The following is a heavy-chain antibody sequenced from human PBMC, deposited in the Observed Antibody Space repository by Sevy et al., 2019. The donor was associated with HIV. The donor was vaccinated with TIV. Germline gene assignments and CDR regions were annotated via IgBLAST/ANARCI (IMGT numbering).Heavy chain of an antibody. CDR2: INPNSGGT. D-gene: IGHD6-19*01. V-gene: IGHV1-2*02. CDR3: ARPGISEQWLVRNSYYFDY. J-gene: IGHJ4*02. Sequence: ASVKVSCKASGYTFTGYYIHWVRQAPGQGLEWMGWINPNSGGTNYAQKFQGRVTMTRDTSISTAYMELSRLRSDDTAVYYCARPGISEQWLVRNSYYFDYWGQGTLVTVSS. CDR1: GYTFTGYY.